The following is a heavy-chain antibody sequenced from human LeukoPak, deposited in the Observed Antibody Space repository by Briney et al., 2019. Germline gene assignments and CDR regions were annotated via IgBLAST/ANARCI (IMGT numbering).Heavy chain of an antibody. Sequence: SETLSLTCTVSGGSISSCYWSWIRQPPGKGLEWIGYIYYSGSTNYNPSLKSRVTISVDTSKNQFSLKLSSVTAADTAVYYCARVRYSGSYENYFDYWGQGTLVTVSS. CDR1: GGSISSCY. CDR3: ARVRYSGSYENYFDY. V-gene: IGHV4-59*01. D-gene: IGHD1-26*01. CDR2: IYYSGST. J-gene: IGHJ4*02.